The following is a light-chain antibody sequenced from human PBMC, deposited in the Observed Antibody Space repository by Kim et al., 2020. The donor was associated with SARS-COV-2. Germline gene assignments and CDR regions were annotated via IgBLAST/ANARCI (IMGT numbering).Light chain of an antibody. CDR1: QSISSR. V-gene: IGKV1-5*03. Sequence: DIQMTQSPSTLSASVGDRVTITCRASQSISSRLAWYQQKPGKAPKVLIYKASSLESGVPSRFSGSGSGTEFTLTISSLQPDDFATYYCQQYISYSWTFGQGTKVDIK. CDR2: KAS. J-gene: IGKJ1*01. CDR3: QQYISYSWT.